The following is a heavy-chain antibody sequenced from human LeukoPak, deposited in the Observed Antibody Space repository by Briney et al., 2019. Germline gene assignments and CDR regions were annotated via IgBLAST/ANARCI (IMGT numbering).Heavy chain of an antibody. CDR2: IYNSGST. J-gene: IGHJ4*02. CDR3: ARAGTRVGSFDY. V-gene: IGHV4-31*03. CDR1: GGSISSGGYY. D-gene: IGHD4-23*01. Sequence: SETLSLTCTVSGGSISSGGYYWSWIRQHPGKGLEWIGYIYNSGSTYYNPSLKSRVNISGDTSKNQFSLNLSSVTAADTAIYYCARAGTRVGSFDYWGQGTLGTISS.